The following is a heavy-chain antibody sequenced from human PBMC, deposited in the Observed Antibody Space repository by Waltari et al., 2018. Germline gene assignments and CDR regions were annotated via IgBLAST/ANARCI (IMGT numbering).Heavy chain of an antibody. V-gene: IGHV1-2*02. CDR3: ARDPGPIMGAPDL. CDR2: FNPKKGDS. Sequence: QEQLVQSGSEVKKPGASVRVSCQASGYPFTAYPLHWFRQAPNQRFEWMGWFNPKKGDSESAANFLGRVTMSRDTSINTVYLDLSGLRSDDTAIYFCARDPGPIMGAPDLWGQGTQVTVSS. D-gene: IGHD1-26*01. CDR1: GYPFTAYP. J-gene: IGHJ5*02.